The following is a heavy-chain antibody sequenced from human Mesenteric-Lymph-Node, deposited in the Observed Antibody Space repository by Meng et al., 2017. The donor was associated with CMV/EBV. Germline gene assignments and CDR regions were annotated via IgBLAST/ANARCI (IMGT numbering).Heavy chain of an antibody. CDR1: GYIFSGHY. J-gene: IGHJ3*02. CDR3: ARDGGTIFDVINYAFDI. V-gene: IGHV1-2*02. Sequence: ASVKVSCKASGYIFSGHYIHWVRQAPGQGLEWMGWINPNSGGTKSVQKFHDRVTMTRDTSISTVYMEVSRLRSDDTALYYCARDGGTIFDVINYAFDIWGQGTVVTVSS. CDR2: INPNSGGT. D-gene: IGHD3-3*02.